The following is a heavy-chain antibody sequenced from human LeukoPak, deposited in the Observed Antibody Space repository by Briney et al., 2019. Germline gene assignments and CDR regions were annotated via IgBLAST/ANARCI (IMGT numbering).Heavy chain of an antibody. CDR2: IYHVGGT. Sequence: SETVSLSCTVSGGSISSYYWGWLRQPPGKGLEWIGSIYHVGGTYYNPSLKSRVTISIDTSKNQFSLRLTSVTAADTAIYYCARDGRSGYEDLWGPGTLVTVSS. CDR3: ARDGRSGYEDL. D-gene: IGHD5-12*01. V-gene: IGHV4-39*07. CDR1: GGSISSYY. J-gene: IGHJ5*02.